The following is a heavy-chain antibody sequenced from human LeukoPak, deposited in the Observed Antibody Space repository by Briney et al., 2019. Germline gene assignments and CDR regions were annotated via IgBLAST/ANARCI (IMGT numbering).Heavy chain of an antibody. D-gene: IGHD5-24*01. J-gene: IGHJ4*02. CDR3: ARDGRDGYKDY. CDR1: GFTFSSYG. Sequence: QPGRSLRLSCAASGFTFSSYGMHWVRQAPGKGLGWVAVIWYDGSNKYYADSVKGRFIISRDNSKNTLYLQMNSLRAEDTAVYYCARDGRDGYKDYWGQGTLVTVSS. V-gene: IGHV3-33*01. CDR2: IWYDGSNK.